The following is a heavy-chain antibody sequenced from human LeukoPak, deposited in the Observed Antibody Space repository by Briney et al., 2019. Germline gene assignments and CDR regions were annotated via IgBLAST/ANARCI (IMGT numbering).Heavy chain of an antibody. J-gene: IGHJ4*02. D-gene: IGHD6-6*01. CDR3: ARAMSIAARLQTILDY. Sequence: SETLSLTCTVSGGSISSYYWSWIRQPAGKGLEWIGRIYTSGSTNYNPSLKSRVTMSVDTSKNQFSLNLTSVTAADTAVYYCARAMSIAARLQTILDYWGQGTLVTVSS. CDR2: IYTSGST. V-gene: IGHV4-4*07. CDR1: GGSISSYY.